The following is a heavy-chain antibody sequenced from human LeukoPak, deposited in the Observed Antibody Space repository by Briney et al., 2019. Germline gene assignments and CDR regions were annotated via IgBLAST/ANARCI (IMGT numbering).Heavy chain of an antibody. Sequence: PSETLSLTCAVYGGSFSGYYWSWIRQPPGKGLEWIGEINHSGSTNYNPSLKSRVTISVDTSKNQFSLKLSSVTAADTAVYYCARGQPSVRWFRELFDYWGQGTLVTVSS. CDR1: GGSFSGYY. CDR2: INHSGST. D-gene: IGHD3-10*01. V-gene: IGHV4-34*01. J-gene: IGHJ4*02. CDR3: ARGQPSVRWFRELFDY.